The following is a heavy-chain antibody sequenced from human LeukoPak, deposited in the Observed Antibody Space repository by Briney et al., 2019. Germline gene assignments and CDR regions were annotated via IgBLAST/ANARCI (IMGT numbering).Heavy chain of an antibody. Sequence: MPGGSLRLSCAASGFTFSSYSMNWVRQAPGKGLEWVSSISSSSSYMYYADSVKGRFTISRDNAKNSLYLQMNSLRAEDTAVYYCARRTSYDSSGYWRGNYYYMDVWGKGTTVTVSS. CDR3: ARRTSYDSSGYWRGNYYYMDV. V-gene: IGHV3-21*01. CDR1: GFTFSSYS. CDR2: ISSSSSYM. J-gene: IGHJ6*03. D-gene: IGHD3-22*01.